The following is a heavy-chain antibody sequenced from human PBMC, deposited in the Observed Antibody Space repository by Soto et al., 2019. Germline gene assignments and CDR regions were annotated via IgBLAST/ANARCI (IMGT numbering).Heavy chain of an antibody. J-gene: IGHJ4*02. D-gene: IGHD2-2*01. CDR3: ASRYCPSSSCNWIGNY. Sequence: QLQLQESGPGLVKPSETLSLTCTVSGGAISSSGYYWGWIRQPPGKGLAWVGSIYNNGNTYHSPSLKSRVTISVDTSKNHVSLKVSSVTAADTAIYYCASRYCPSSSCNWIGNYWGQGTLVTVSS. CDR1: GGAISSSGYY. V-gene: IGHV4-39*02. CDR2: IYNNGNT.